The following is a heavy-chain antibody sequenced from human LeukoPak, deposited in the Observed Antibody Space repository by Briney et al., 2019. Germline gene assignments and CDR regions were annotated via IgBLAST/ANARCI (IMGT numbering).Heavy chain of an antibody. Sequence: PGGSLRLSCAASGFTFSHYTMNWVRQAPGKGLEWVSSIIHYADSVKGRFTISRDNANNSLYLQMSSLRAEDTALYYCARDDNWNDKPFDHWGQGALVTVSS. V-gene: IGHV3-21*01. D-gene: IGHD1-20*01. CDR1: GFTFSHYT. CDR2: II. J-gene: IGHJ4*02. CDR3: ARDDNWNDKPFDH.